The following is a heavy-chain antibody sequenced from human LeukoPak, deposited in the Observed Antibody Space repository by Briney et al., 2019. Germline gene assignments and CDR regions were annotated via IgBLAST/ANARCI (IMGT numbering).Heavy chain of an antibody. CDR1: GGSISSGDYY. J-gene: IGHJ4*02. D-gene: IGHD3-16*02. V-gene: IGHV4-30-4*01. CDR3: ASAFGLGELSPYYFDY. Sequence: SETLSLTCPVSGGSISSGDYYWSWIRQPPGKGLEWIGYIYYSGSTYYNPSLKSRVTISVDTSKNQFSLKLSSVTAADTAVYYCASAFGLGELSPYYFDYWGQGTLVTVSS. CDR2: IYYSGST.